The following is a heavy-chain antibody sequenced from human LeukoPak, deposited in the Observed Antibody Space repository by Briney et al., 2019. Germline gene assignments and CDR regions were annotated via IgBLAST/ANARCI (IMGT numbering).Heavy chain of an antibody. V-gene: IGHV3-7*03. Sequence: GGSLRLSCAASGFTFSRYWMSWVRQAPGKGLEWVANIKQDGSEKYYVDSVKGRFTISGDNAKNSLSLQMNSLRAEDTAVYYCARDRGSSSWGYYYGMDVWGQGTTVTVSS. CDR3: ARDRGSSSWGYYYGMDV. CDR2: IKQDGSEK. CDR1: GFTFSRYW. J-gene: IGHJ6*02. D-gene: IGHD6-6*01.